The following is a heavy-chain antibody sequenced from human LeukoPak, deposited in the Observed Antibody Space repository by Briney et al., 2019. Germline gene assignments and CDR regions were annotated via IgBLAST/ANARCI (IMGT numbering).Heavy chain of an antibody. CDR2: IHYSGNT. CDR3: VAGGVGKATIVAEY. V-gene: IGHV4-59*08. CDR1: GGSITGYY. Sequence: SETLSLTCTASGGSITGYYWTWIRQSPGKGLEWVGYIHYSGNTNYNPSFKSRVTISLDTSRKQLSLKLRFVTAADTAVYYCVAGGVGKATIVAEYCGQGTLVTVSS. D-gene: IGHD5-24*01. J-gene: IGHJ4*02.